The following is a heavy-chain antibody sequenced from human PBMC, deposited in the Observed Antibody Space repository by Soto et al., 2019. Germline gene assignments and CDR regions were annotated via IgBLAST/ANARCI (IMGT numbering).Heavy chain of an antibody. CDR2: ISFDASNK. J-gene: IGHJ4*02. Sequence: GGSLRLSCAASGFTFSSYGMHWVRQAPGKGLEWVAVISFDASNKYYADSVKGRFTISRDNSKNTLYLQMNSLRAEDTAVYYCANGYYYGSGSEPHFDYWGQGTLVTVSS. V-gene: IGHV3-30*18. CDR1: GFTFSSYG. D-gene: IGHD3-10*01. CDR3: ANGYYYGSGSEPHFDY.